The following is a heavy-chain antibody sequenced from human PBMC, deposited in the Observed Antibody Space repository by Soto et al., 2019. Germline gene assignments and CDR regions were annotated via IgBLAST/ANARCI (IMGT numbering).Heavy chain of an antibody. CDR1: GGSISIFD. D-gene: IGHD3-9*01. CDR3: ARTVLGPDLLADSFVDYYYYMDV. J-gene: IGHJ6*03. V-gene: IGHV4-59*08. CDR2: VYYTGST. Sequence: SETLSLTCTVSGGSISIFDWSWIRQPPGKGLEWIGYVYYTGSTSYNPSLKRRVTFSADSSRGQFSLRLNSVTAADTAVYYCARTVLGPDLLADSFVDYYYYMDVWGQGTTVTVSS.